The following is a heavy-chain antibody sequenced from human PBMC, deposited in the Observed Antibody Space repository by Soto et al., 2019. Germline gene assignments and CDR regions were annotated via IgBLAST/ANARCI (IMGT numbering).Heavy chain of an antibody. Sequence: SETLSLTCTVSGGSITSDYSCWSWIRQPPGEGLEWVGHIFDSGTTYTNPSLRSQVAISLDTSKNHFSLTLSSVTAADTAVYYCARGPSGDKVHYWGQGALVTVSS. V-gene: IGHV4-30-4*01. J-gene: IGHJ4*02. CDR2: IFDSGTT. CDR1: GGSITSDYSC. D-gene: IGHD7-27*01. CDR3: ARGPSGDKVHY.